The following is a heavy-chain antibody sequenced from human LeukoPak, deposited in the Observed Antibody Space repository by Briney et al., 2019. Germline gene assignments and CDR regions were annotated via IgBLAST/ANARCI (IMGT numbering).Heavy chain of an antibody. CDR1: GFTFSSYS. Sequence: GGSLRLSCAASGFTFSSYSMNWVRQAPGKGLEWVSSISSSSSYIYYADSVKGRFTISRDNAKNSLYLQMNSLRAEDTAVYYCARIYCSGGSCYFDYWGQGTLVTVSS. V-gene: IGHV3-21*01. D-gene: IGHD2-15*01. CDR2: ISSSSSYI. CDR3: ARIYCSGGSCYFDY. J-gene: IGHJ4*02.